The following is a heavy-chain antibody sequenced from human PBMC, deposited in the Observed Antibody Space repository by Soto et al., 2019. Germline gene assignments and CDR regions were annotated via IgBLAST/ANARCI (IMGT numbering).Heavy chain of an antibody. V-gene: IGHV4-34*01. D-gene: IGHD3-3*01. Sequence: PSETLSLTCAVYGGSFSGYYWSWIRQPPGKGLEWIGEINHSGSTNYNPSLKSRVTISVDTSENQFSLKLSSVTAADTAVYYCARGYDFWSGYYRYYYYGMDVWGQGTTVTVSS. J-gene: IGHJ6*02. CDR3: ARGYDFWSGYYRYYYYGMDV. CDR2: INHSGST. CDR1: GGSFSGYY.